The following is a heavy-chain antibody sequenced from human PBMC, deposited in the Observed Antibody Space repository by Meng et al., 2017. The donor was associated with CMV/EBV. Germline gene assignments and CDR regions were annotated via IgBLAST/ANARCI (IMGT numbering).Heavy chain of an antibody. V-gene: IGHV3-11*01. Sequence: ASGFTFSDYYMSWIRQAPGKGLEWVSYISSSGSTIYYADSVKGRFTISRDSAKNSLYLQMNSLRAEDTAVYYCARGGAARLRGWIDPWGQGTLVTVSS. CDR3: ARGGAARLRGWIDP. D-gene: IGHD6-6*01. CDR1: GFTFSDYY. CDR2: ISSSGSTI. J-gene: IGHJ5*02.